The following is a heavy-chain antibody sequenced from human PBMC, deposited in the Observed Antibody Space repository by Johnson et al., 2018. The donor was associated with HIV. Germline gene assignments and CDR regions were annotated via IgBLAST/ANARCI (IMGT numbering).Heavy chain of an antibody. Sequence: QVQLVESGGGMVQPGRSLRLSCAASGFTFSSYGMHWVRQAPGKGLEWVAVIWYDGSNKYYADSVKGRFTISRDNSKNTLYLQRNSLRAEDTAVYYCTKGRIFGVVMEAFDIWGQGTMVTVSS. CDR2: IWYDGSNK. CDR3: TKGRIFGVVMEAFDI. J-gene: IGHJ3*02. D-gene: IGHD3-3*01. V-gene: IGHV3-33*06. CDR1: GFTFSSYG.